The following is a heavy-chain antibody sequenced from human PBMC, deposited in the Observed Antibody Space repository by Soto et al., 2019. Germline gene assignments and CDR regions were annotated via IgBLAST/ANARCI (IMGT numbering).Heavy chain of an antibody. Sequence: EVQLLESGGGLVQPGGSLRLSCAASGFTFSSYAMSWVRQAPGKGLEWVSAISGSGGSTYYADSVKGRFTISRDNSKNTRYLQMNSLRAEDTAVYYCAKREIAVDGKAAFDYWGQGTLVTVSS. J-gene: IGHJ4*02. V-gene: IGHV3-23*01. D-gene: IGHD6-19*01. CDR3: AKREIAVDGKAAFDY. CDR1: GFTFSSYA. CDR2: ISGSGGST.